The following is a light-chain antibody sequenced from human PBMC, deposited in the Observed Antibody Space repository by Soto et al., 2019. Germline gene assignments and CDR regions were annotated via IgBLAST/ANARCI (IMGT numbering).Light chain of an antibody. CDR2: GAS. Sequence: EIVLTQSPGTLSLSPGERATLSFRASQSVSSSYLAWYQQKPGQAPRLLIYGASSRATGIPDRFSGSGSGTDFNLTISILEPEDFAGYYCQQYGSSPYTFGQGTKREIQ. V-gene: IGKV3-20*01. J-gene: IGKJ2*01. CDR3: QQYGSSPYT. CDR1: QSVSSSY.